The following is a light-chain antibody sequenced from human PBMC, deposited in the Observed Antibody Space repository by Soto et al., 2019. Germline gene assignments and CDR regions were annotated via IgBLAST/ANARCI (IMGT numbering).Light chain of an antibody. CDR3: QQYISFPKT. J-gene: IGKJ1*01. CDR1: QSVSSW. CDR2: DAS. Sequence: DIQMTQSPPTLPACVGDTVTITCRASQSVSSWLAWYQQKPGTAPNLLIYDASSLASGVPSRFSGSGSGTKFTLTIRSLQPDDFATYYCQQYISFPKTFGQGTKVEMK. V-gene: IGKV1-5*01.